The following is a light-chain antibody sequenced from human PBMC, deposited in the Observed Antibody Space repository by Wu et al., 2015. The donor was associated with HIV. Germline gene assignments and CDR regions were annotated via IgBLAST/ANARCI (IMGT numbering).Light chain of an antibody. Sequence: DIQMTQSPSSLSASVGDRVTITCRASQSISNYLNWYQQKPGKAPKLLIYATSSLQSGVPSRFSGSGSGTDFTLTISSLQPDDFATYYCQQYNSYPFTFGPGTKVDIK. V-gene: IGKV1-39*01. CDR2: ATS. J-gene: IGKJ3*01. CDR1: QSISNY. CDR3: QQYNSYPFT.